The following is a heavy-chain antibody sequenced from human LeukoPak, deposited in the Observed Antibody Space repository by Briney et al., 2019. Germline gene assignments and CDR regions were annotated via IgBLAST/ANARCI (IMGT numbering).Heavy chain of an antibody. CDR3: ARVSALGFETPTSGWFDP. CDR1: GDSINTYY. J-gene: IGHJ5*02. CDR2: IYYSGST. D-gene: IGHD7-27*01. V-gene: IGHV4-59*12. Sequence: SETLSLTCTVSGDSINTYYWIWIRQPPGRGLEWIGYIYYSGSTDYNPSLKSRVTISVDTSKNQFSLKLSSVTAADTAVYYCARVSALGFETPTSGWFDPWGQGTLVTVSS.